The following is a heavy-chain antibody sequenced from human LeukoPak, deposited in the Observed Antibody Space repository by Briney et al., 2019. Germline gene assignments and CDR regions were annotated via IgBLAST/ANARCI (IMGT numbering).Heavy chain of an antibody. Sequence: ASVKVSCKASGYTFTSYGISWVRQAPGQGLEWMGWISAYNGNTNYAQKLQGRVTMTTDTSTSTAYMELRSLRSDDTAVYYCARGSLATGTFDHFDYWGQGTLATVSS. V-gene: IGHV1-18*01. CDR1: GYTFTSYG. CDR2: ISAYNGNT. J-gene: IGHJ4*02. D-gene: IGHD1-1*01. CDR3: ARGSLATGTFDHFDY.